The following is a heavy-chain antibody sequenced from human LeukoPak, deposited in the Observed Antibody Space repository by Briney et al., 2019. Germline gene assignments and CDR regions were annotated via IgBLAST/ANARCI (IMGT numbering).Heavy chain of an antibody. CDR1: GGSINSYY. J-gene: IGHJ6*03. D-gene: IGHD3-10*01. V-gene: IGHV4-4*07. CDR2: IYTSGST. Sequence: SETLSVTCTVSGGSINSYYWSWIRQPVGKGLEWIGRIYTSGSTNYNPSLKSRVTMSVDTSKNQFSLKLSSVTAADTAVYYCARVLWFGELRHYYYMDVWGKGTTVTVSS. CDR3: ARVLWFGELRHYYYMDV.